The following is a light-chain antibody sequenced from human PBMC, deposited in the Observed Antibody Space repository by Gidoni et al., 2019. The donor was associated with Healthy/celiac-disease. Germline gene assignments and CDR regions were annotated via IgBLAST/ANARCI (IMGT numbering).Light chain of an antibody. CDR3: QQSYSTPRT. J-gene: IGKJ2*01. V-gene: IGKV1-39*01. CDR2: AAS. Sequence: DIQMTQSPSSLSASVGDRVTITCRASQSISSYLNWYQQKPGKAPKLLIYAASSLQSGVPSRFSGSGSGTDFTFTISSRQPEDFATYYCQQSYSTPRTFGQGTKLEIK. CDR1: QSISSY.